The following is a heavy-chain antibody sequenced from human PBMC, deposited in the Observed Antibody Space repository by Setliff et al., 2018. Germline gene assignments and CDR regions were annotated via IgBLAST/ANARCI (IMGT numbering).Heavy chain of an antibody. CDR1: GASLRSGSYY. V-gene: IGHV4-61*02. D-gene: IGHD5-12*01. CDR2: IYTSEAT. CDR3: ARNWRDSGYDY. J-gene: IGHJ4*02. Sequence: SETLSLTCTVSGASLRSGSYYWSWIRQPAGKGLEWIGRIYTSEATTYSPSLKSRVSISADTSKNLLSLTLKSVTAADTAVYYCARNWRDSGYDYWGQGIVVTVS.